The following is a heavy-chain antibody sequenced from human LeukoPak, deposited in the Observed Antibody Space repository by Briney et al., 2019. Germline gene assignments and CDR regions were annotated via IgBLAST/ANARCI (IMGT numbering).Heavy chain of an antibody. D-gene: IGHD2-2*01. Sequence: SETLSLTCTVSGDSISSGSYYWSWIRQPAGKGLEWIGRIYTSGSTNYNPSLKSRVTMSVDTSKNQFSLKLSSVTAADTAVYYCARDRGTYCSSTSCLLSYYYYMDVWGKGTTVTVSS. CDR1: GDSISSGSYY. V-gene: IGHV4-61*02. J-gene: IGHJ6*03. CDR2: IYTSGST. CDR3: ARDRGTYCSSTSCLLSYYYYMDV.